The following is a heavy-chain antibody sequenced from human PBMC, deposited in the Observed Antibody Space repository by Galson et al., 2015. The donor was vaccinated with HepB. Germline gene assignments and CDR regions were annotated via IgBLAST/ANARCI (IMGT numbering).Heavy chain of an antibody. CDR1: GFTFSSYS. CDR3: ARDSSSSVYYYYGMDV. CDR2: ISSSSSYI. Sequence: SLRLSCAASGFTFSSYSMNWVRQAPGKGLEWVSSISSSSSYIYYADSVKGRFTISRDNAKNSLYLQMNSLRAEDTAVYYCARDSSSSVYYYYGMDVWGQGTTVTVSS. V-gene: IGHV3-21*01. J-gene: IGHJ6*02. D-gene: IGHD6-6*01.